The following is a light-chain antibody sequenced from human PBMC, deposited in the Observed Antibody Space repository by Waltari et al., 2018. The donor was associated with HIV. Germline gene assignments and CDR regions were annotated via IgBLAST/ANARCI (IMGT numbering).Light chain of an antibody. CDR3: YSAADNTWV. CDR2: KDT. J-gene: IGLJ3*02. CDR1: VLAKKY. V-gene: IGLV3-27*01. Sequence: SYELTQPSSVSVSPGQTARITRSGDVLAKKYARWFQQKPGQAPVLVIYKDTERPSGIPERFSGSSSGTTVTLTISGAQVEDEADYYCYSAADNTWVFGGGTKLTVL.